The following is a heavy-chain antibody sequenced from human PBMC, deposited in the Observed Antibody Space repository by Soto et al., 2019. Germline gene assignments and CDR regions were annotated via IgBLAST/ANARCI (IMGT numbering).Heavy chain of an antibody. Sequence: QVQLVESGGGVVQPGRSLRLTCAASGFIFSGSGMHWVRQAPGKGLEWVALVSNDGIRKYYGDSVKGRFTISRDNAENTLYLQMNSLRAEYTAVYYCARWVGGSMYDNSGKYDSWGQGTLVTVSS. V-gene: IGHV3-30*03. CDR2: VSNDGIRK. CDR1: GFIFSGSG. J-gene: IGHJ5*01. CDR3: ARWVGGSMYDNSGKYDS. D-gene: IGHD3-22*01.